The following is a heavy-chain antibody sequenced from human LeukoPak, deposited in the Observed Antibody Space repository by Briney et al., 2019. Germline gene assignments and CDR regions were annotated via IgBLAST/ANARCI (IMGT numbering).Heavy chain of an antibody. D-gene: IGHD3-10*01. CDR1: GYTFTGYY. CDR2: ISAYNGNT. Sequence: ASVKVSCKASGYTFTGYYMHWVRQAPGQGLEWMGWISAYNGNTNYAQKLQGRVTMTTDTSTSTAYMELRSLRSDDTAVYYCARGEFGSGSLKADYWGQGTLVTVSS. CDR3: ARGEFGSGSLKADY. V-gene: IGHV1-18*04. J-gene: IGHJ4*02.